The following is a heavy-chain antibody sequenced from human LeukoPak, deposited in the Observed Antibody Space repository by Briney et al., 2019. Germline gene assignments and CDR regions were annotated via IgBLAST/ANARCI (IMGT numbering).Heavy chain of an antibody. J-gene: IGHJ4*02. CDR3: ATGGIKMDYYGSGSYYDY. V-gene: IGHV1-24*01. CDR2: FDPEDGET. Sequence: GASVKVSCXVSGYTLTELSMHWVRQALGKGLEWMGGFDPEDGETIYAQKFQGRVTMTEDTSTDTAYMELSSLRSEDTAVYYCATGGIKMDYYGSGSYYDYWGQGTLVTVSS. CDR1: GYTLTELS. D-gene: IGHD3-10*01.